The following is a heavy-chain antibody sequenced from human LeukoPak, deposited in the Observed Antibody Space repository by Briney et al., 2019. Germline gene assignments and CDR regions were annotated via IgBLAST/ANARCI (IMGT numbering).Heavy chain of an antibody. D-gene: IGHD5-24*01. Sequence: GGCLRLSCAASGFTFSSYSINWVRQAPGKGLEWVSSISSSSSYIYYADSVKGRFTISRDNAKISLYLQMNSLRAEDTAVYYCARDGAQMATVTFDYWGQGTLVTVSS. CDR2: ISSSSSYI. V-gene: IGHV3-21*01. CDR1: GFTFSSYS. CDR3: ARDGAQMATVTFDY. J-gene: IGHJ4*02.